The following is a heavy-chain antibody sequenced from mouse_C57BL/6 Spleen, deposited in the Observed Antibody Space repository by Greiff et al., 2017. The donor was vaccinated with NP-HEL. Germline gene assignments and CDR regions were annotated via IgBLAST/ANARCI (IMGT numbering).Heavy chain of an antibody. Sequence: QVQLQQPGAELVRPGSSVKLSCKASGYTFTSYWMHWVKQRPIQGLEWIGNIDPSDSETHYNQKFKDKATLTVDKSSSTAYMQLSSLTSEDSAVYYCARSYGNVAWFAYWGQGTLVTVSA. CDR2: IDPSDSET. CDR1: GYTFTSYW. V-gene: IGHV1-52*01. CDR3: ARSYGNVAWFAY. D-gene: IGHD2-1*01. J-gene: IGHJ3*01.